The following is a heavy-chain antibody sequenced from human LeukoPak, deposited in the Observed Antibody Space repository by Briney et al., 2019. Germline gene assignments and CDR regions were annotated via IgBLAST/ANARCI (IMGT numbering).Heavy chain of an antibody. Sequence: SETLSLTCAVSGGSISSFYWSWIRQTPGKGLEWIGYVFYTGDTNSNPSLKSRVTMSLDTSKNQLSLRLTSVTAADTAVYYCARHPFATPFDHWGRGTLVTVSS. CDR1: GGSISSFY. D-gene: IGHD2-15*01. J-gene: IGHJ4*02. V-gene: IGHV4-59*08. CDR2: VFYTGDT. CDR3: ARHPFATPFDH.